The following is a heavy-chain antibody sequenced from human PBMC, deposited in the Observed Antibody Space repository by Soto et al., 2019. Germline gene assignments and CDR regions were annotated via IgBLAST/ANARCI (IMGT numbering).Heavy chain of an antibody. J-gene: IGHJ5*02. V-gene: IGHV5-51*01. Sequence: GESLKISCKGSGYSFTSYWIGWVRQMPGKGLEWMGIIYPGDSDTRYSPSFQGQVTISADKSISTAYLQWSSLKASDTAMYYCARHYHDSSGYYPYNWFDPWGQGTLVTVSS. CDR1: GYSFTSYW. D-gene: IGHD3-22*01. CDR3: ARHYHDSSGYYPYNWFDP. CDR2: IYPGDSDT.